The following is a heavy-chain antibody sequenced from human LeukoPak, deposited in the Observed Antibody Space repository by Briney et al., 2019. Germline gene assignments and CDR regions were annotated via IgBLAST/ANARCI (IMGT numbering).Heavy chain of an antibody. CDR2: ISWDGGSA. CDR1: GFTFDDYA. Sequence: GGSLRLSCAASGFTFDDYAMHWVRQAPGKGLEWVSLISWDGGSAYYADSVKGRFTISRDNSKNSLYLQMNSLRAEDTALYYCAKTSDSGEITMTSMDVWGKGTTVTISS. D-gene: IGHD3-22*01. J-gene: IGHJ6*03. V-gene: IGHV3-43D*03. CDR3: AKTSDSGEITMTSMDV.